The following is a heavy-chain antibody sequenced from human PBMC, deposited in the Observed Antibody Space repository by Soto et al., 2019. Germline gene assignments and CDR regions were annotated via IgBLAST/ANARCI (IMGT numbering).Heavy chain of an antibody. CDR2: INPNSGGT. CDR3: ARARLGYCSSTSCYMDYYYGMDV. V-gene: IGHV1-2*04. J-gene: IGHJ6*02. Sequence: GASVKVSCKASGYTFTGYYMHWVRQAPGQGLEWMGWINPNSGGTNYAQKFQGWVTMTRDTSISTAYMELSRLRSDDTAVYYCARARLGYCSSTSCYMDYYYGMDVWGQGTTVTVS. D-gene: IGHD2-2*02. CDR1: GYTFTGYY.